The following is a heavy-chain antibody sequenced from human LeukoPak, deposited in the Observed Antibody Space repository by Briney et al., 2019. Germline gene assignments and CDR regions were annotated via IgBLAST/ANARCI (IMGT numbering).Heavy chain of an antibody. Sequence: SETLSLTCTVSGGSLSNYYRSWLRQPPGKGVEWIGYIYYNGNTNYNPSLKSRVTISVDTSKNQFSLKLSSVTAADTAVYYCARAPGVVTVFDYWGQGTLVTVSS. CDR1: GGSLSNYY. CDR3: ARAPGVVTVFDY. V-gene: IGHV4-59*01. CDR2: IYYNGNT. D-gene: IGHD2-21*02. J-gene: IGHJ4*02.